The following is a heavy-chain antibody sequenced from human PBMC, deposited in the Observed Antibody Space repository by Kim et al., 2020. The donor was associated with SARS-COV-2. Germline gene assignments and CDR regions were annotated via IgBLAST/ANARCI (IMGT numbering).Heavy chain of an antibody. V-gene: IGHV3-48*02. CDR1: GFTFSTYG. D-gene: IGHD6-13*01. J-gene: IGHJ4*02. CDR2: ISNSGSTI. Sequence: GGSLRLSCAASGFTFSTYGMNWVRQAPGKGLEWVSYISNSGSTIYYADSVKGRFTISRDNAKNSLYLQMNSLRDEDTAVYYCARVLGTCFPYYFDYWGRGTLVTVSS. CDR3: ARVLGTCFPYYFDY.